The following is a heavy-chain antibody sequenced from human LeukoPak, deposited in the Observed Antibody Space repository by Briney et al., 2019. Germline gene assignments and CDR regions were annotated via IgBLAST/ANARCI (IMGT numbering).Heavy chain of an antibody. CDR1: GYTFTSYA. CDR2: INAGNGNT. Sequence: ASVKVSCKASGYTFTSYAMHWVRQAPGQRPEWMGWINAGNGNTKYFQKLQGRVTFTRDTSASTAYMELSSLRSEDTAVYYCAATDLGGYWGQGTLVTVSS. CDR3: AATDLGGY. J-gene: IGHJ4*02. V-gene: IGHV1-3*01. D-gene: IGHD4-17*01.